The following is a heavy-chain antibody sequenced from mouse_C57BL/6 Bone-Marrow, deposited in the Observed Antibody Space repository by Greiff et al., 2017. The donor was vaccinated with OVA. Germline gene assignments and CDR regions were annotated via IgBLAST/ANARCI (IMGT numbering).Heavy chain of an antibody. V-gene: IGHV1-82*01. CDR1: GYAFSSSW. CDR3: TSSFYAMDY. J-gene: IGHJ4*01. CDR2: IYPGDGDT. D-gene: IGHD6-1*01. Sequence: VQLQQSGPELVKPGASVKISCKASGYAFSSSWMNWVKQRPGKGLEWIGRIYPGDGDTNYNGKFKGKATLTADKSSSTAYMQISSLTSEDSAVYFCTSSFYAMDYWGQGTSVTVSS.